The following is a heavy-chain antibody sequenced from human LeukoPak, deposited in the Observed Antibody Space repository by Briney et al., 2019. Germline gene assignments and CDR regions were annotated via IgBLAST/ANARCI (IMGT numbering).Heavy chain of an antibody. CDR3: ARGRAAAGTRYYFDY. D-gene: IGHD6-13*01. Sequence: SVKVSCKASGGSCSSYAISWVRQATGQGLEWMGGIIPIFGTANYAQKFQGRVTITADESTSTAYMELSSLRSEDTAVYYCARGRAAAGTRYYFDYWGQGTLVTVSS. CDR2: IIPIFGTA. CDR1: GGSCSSYA. V-gene: IGHV1-69*01. J-gene: IGHJ4*02.